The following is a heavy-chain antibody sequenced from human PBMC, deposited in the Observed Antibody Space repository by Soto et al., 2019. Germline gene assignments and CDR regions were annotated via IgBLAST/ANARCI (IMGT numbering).Heavy chain of an antibody. Sequence: GASVKVSCKASGGTFSSYAISWVRQAPGQGLEWMGGIIPIFGTANYAQKFQGRVTITADESTSTAYMELSSLRSEDTAVYYCARVVLSGDYEGQPDYWGQGTLVTVSS. CDR2: IIPIFGTA. CDR3: ARVVLSGDYEGQPDY. D-gene: IGHD4-17*01. J-gene: IGHJ4*02. CDR1: GGTFSSYA. V-gene: IGHV1-69*13.